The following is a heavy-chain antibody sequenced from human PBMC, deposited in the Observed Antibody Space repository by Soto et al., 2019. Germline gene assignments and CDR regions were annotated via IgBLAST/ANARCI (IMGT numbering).Heavy chain of an antibody. J-gene: IGHJ4*02. Sequence: AGGSLRLSCVASGLTFGSRAMTWVRQAPGEGLQWVSTITDTGGDAKYADSVRGRFVISRDNSKKTLYLQMTSLTAEDSAMYYCARGSTDSYPGSRIFGFWGRGTLVTVSS. D-gene: IGHD3-10*01. V-gene: IGHV3-23*01. CDR2: ITDTGGDA. CDR1: GLTFGSRA. CDR3: ARGSTDSYPGSRIFGF.